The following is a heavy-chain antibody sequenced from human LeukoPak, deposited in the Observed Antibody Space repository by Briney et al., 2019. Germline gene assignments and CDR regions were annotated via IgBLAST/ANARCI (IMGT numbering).Heavy chain of an antibody. V-gene: IGHV4-59*01. CDR3: ARDRWFDT. Sequence: SETLSLTCSVSGGSINSYFWSWIRQPPGKGLEWIGYIYYTGSTNYNPSLKSRVTISLDTSKKQVSLKLSSVTAADTALYYCARDRWFDTWGRGTLVTVSS. CDR2: IYYTGST. J-gene: IGHJ5*02. CDR1: GGSINSYF.